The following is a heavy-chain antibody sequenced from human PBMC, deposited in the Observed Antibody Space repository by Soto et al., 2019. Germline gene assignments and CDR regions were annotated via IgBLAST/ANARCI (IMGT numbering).Heavy chain of an antibody. V-gene: IGHV4-34*01. D-gene: IGHD5-18*01. CDR2: INHSGST. CDR1: GGSFSGYY. CDR3: ARGRGYSYGTFDY. J-gene: IGHJ4*02. Sequence: SETPSLTCAVYGGSFSGYYWSWIRQPPGKGLEWIGEINHSGSTNYNPSLKSRVTISVDTSKNQFSLKLSSVTAADTAVYYCARGRGYSYGTFDYWGQGTLVTVSS.